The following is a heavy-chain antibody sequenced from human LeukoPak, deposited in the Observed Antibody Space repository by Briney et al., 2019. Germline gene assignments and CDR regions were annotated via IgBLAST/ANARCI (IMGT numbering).Heavy chain of an antibody. J-gene: IGHJ4*02. CDR3: AKDAHYYDSSGYGSYYFDY. V-gene: IGHV3-23*01. CDR1: GFRFNNAW. D-gene: IGHD3-22*01. CDR2: ISGSGGST. Sequence: PGGSLRLSCTPSGTASGFRFNNAWMNWVRQAPGKGLEWVSAISGSGGSTYYADSVKGRFTISRDNSKNTLYLQMNSLRAEDTAVYYCAKDAHYYDSSGYGSYYFDYWGQGTLVTVSS.